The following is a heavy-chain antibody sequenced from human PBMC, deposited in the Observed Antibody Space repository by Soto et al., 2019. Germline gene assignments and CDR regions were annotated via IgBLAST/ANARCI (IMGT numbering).Heavy chain of an antibody. D-gene: IGHD3-3*01. Sequence: GGSLRLSCAASGFTFSHYAMHWVRQAPGKGLEWVALISYDGSNKYYADSVRGRFTISRDNSKNTLYLQMNSLRSEDTAVYYCASPSDGPNYDSWSGPSSFDYWGQGNLVTVSS. CDR1: GFTFSHYA. CDR2: ISYDGSNK. CDR3: ASPSDGPNYDSWSGPSSFDY. J-gene: IGHJ4*02. V-gene: IGHV3-30-3*01.